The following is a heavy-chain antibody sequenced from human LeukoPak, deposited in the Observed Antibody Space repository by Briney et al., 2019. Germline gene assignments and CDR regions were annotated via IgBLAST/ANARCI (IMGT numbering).Heavy chain of an antibody. J-gene: IGHJ6*02. CDR2: ISAYNGNT. CDR1: GYTFTSYG. D-gene: IGHD2-2*01. V-gene: IGHV1-18*01. CDR3: ARYELPSRYYYYGMDV. Sequence: GASVKVSCKASGYTFTSYGISWVRQAPGQGLEWMGWISAYNGNTNYAQKLQGRVTMTTDTSTSTAYMELRSLRSDDTAVYCCARYELPSRYYYYGMDVWGQGTTVTVSS.